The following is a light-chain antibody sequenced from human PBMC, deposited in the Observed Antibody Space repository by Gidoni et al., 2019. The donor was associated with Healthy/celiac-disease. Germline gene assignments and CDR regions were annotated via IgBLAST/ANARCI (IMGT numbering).Light chain of an antibody. Sequence: FVLTQSPGTLSLSPGERATLSCRASQSISSSYLAWYQQKPGQAPRLLIYGASSRATGIPDRFSGSGSGTDFTLTISRLEPEDFAVYYCQQYGSSSQLTFGGGTKVEIK. CDR1: QSISSSY. CDR2: GAS. V-gene: IGKV3-20*01. J-gene: IGKJ4*01. CDR3: QQYGSSSQLT.